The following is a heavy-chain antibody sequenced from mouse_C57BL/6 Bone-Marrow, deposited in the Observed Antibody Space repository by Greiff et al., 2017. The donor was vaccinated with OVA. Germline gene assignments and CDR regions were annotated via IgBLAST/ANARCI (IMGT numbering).Heavy chain of an antibody. V-gene: IGHV5-6*01. CDR1: GFTFSSYG. J-gene: IGHJ3*01. CDR2: ISSGGSYT. Sequence: EVQLQESGGDLVKPGGSLKLSCAASGFTFSSYGMSWVRQTPDKRLEWVATISSGGSYTYYPDSVKGRLNISRDNAKNTLYLQMGSLKSEDTAMYYCARGPWFAYWGQGTLVTVSA. CDR3: ARGPWFAY.